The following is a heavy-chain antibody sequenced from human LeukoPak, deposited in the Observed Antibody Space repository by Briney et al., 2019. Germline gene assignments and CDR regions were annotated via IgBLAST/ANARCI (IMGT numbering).Heavy chain of an antibody. Sequence: GGSLRLSCAASGFTFSSYEMNWVRQAPGKGLEWVSYISSSGRTIYYAASVRGRFTISRDTSRSTLYLQMNSLRAEDAAVYYCAKAPVTSCRGAFCYPFDYWGQGTLVTVSS. V-gene: IGHV3-48*03. D-gene: IGHD2-15*01. CDR3: AKAPVTSCRGAFCYPFDY. J-gene: IGHJ4*02. CDR2: ISSSGRTI. CDR1: GFTFSSYE.